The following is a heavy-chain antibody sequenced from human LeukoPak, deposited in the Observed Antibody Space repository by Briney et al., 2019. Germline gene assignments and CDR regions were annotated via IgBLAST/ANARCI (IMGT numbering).Heavy chain of an antibody. Sequence: GGSLRLSCAGSGLISSNAWMSWVRQAPGKGLEWVGRIISKIDGGTTDYAAPVKGRFTISRDDSINTRYLQMNNLQHKETAVYYCPHLPVAPGSHWGQGTPVTVSS. J-gene: IGHJ4*02. CDR2: IISKIDGGTT. CDR3: PHLPVAPGSH. CDR1: GLISSNAW. D-gene: IGHD3-10*01. V-gene: IGHV3-15*01.